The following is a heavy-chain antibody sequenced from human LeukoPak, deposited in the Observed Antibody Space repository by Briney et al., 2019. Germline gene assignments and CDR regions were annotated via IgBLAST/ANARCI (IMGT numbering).Heavy chain of an antibody. CDR2: INWNGGST. V-gene: IGHV3-20*04. Sequence: PGGSLRLSCAASGFTFDDYGMSWVRQAPGKGLEWVSGINWNGGSTGYADSVKGRFTISRDNAKNSLYLQMNSLRAEDTAVYYCAELGTTMIGGVWGKGTTVTISS. CDR1: GFTFDDYG. CDR3: AELGTTMIGGV. D-gene: IGHD3-10*02. J-gene: IGHJ6*04.